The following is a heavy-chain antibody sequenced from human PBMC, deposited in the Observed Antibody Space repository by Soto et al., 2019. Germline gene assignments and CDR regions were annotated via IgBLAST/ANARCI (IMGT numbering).Heavy chain of an antibody. Sequence: EVQLLESGGGLVQPGGSLRLSCAASGFTFSNNAMTWARQAPGKGLEWVSVVSGTGAGTFYADSVKGRFTISRDNPKNKQYLQMHYLRAEDTAAYYCAKSRDLQRRRRSGMDVWGQGTTVTVSS. J-gene: IGHJ6*02. CDR2: VSGTGAGT. V-gene: IGHV3-23*01. CDR1: GFTFSNNA. CDR3: AKSRDLQRRRRSGMDV.